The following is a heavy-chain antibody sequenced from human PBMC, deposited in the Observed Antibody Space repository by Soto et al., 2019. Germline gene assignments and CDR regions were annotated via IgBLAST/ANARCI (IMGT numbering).Heavy chain of an antibody. CDR3: ARDLSGSGSYWFDP. D-gene: IGHD3-10*01. CDR2: IYYSGST. V-gene: IGHV4-59*01. CDR1: GGSISSYY. J-gene: IGHJ5*02. Sequence: NPSETLSLTCTVSGGSISSYYWSWIRQPPGKGLEWIGYIYYSGSTNYNPSLKSRVTISVDTSKNQFSLKLSSVTAADTAVYYCARDLSGSGSYWFDPWGQGTLVTVSS.